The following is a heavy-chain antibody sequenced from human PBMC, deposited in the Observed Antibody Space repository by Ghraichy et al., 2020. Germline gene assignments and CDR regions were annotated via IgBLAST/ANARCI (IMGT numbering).Heavy chain of an antibody. CDR2: IYYSGST. CDR1: GGSISSYY. V-gene: IGHV4-59*01. Sequence: SETLSLTCTVSGGSISSYYWSWIRQPPGKGLEWIGYIYYSGSTNYNPSLKSRVTISVDTSKNQFSLKLSSVTAADTAVYYCARYCGGDCPTDYWGQGTLVTVSS. CDR3: ARYCGGDCPTDY. D-gene: IGHD2-21*02. J-gene: IGHJ4*02.